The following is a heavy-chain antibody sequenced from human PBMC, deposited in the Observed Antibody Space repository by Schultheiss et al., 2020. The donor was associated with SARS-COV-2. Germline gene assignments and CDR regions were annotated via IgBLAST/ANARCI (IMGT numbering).Heavy chain of an antibody. CDR3: ARDSGVTPFDY. J-gene: IGHJ4*02. Sequence: GGSLRLSCAASGFTFSDYYMSWIRQAPGKGLEWVSHILSSGSYTNYADSVKGRFTISRDNSKNTLYLQMNSLRAEDTAVYYCARDSGVTPFDYWGQGTLVTVSS. CDR1: GFTFSDYY. D-gene: IGHD3-10*01. V-gene: IGHV3-11*06. CDR2: ILSSGSYT.